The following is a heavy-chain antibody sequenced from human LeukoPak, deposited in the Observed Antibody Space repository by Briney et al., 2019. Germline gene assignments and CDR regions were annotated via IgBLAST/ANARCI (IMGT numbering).Heavy chain of an antibody. Sequence: PPGGSLRLSCAASGFTFSSYAMSWVRQAPGKGLEWVSAISGSGGSTYYADSVKGRFTISRDNSKNTLYLQMNSLRAEDTAVYYCAKGGGYCSSTSCKTRPFDPWGQGTLVTVSS. CDR3: AKGGGYCSSTSCKTRPFDP. CDR1: GFTFSSYA. J-gene: IGHJ5*02. V-gene: IGHV3-23*01. D-gene: IGHD2-2*01. CDR2: ISGSGGST.